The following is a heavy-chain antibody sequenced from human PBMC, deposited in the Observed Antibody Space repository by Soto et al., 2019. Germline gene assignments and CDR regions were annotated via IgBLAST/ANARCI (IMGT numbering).Heavy chain of an antibody. CDR1: GDTFNFYS. CDR3: AITSASGYRAFDY. J-gene: IGHJ4*02. CDR2: VNPILSMS. V-gene: IGHV1-69*02. Sequence: QVQLVQSGAEVKRPGSSVKVSCKASGDTFNFYSINWVRQAPGVGLEWVGRVNPILSMSNYAQRSQGRVTMTADNSTTTASMELRTLRSEPTAIYYCAITSASGYRAFDYWGPGALVTVSS. D-gene: IGHD2-2*01.